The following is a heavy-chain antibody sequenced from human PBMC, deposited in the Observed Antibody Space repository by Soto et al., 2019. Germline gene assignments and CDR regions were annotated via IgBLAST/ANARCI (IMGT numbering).Heavy chain of an antibody. V-gene: IGHV4-34*01. D-gene: IGHD2-2*01. CDR3: ARGIVYCSSTSCQDGEYYYYYGMDV. CDR1: GGSFSGYY. CDR2: INRNGST. J-gene: IGHJ6*02. Sequence: SETLSLTCAVYGGSFSGYYWSWIRQPPGKGLEWIGEINRNGSTNYNPSLKSRVTISVDTSKNQFSLKLSSVTAADTAVYYCARGIVYCSSTSCQDGEYYYYYGMDVWGQGTTVTVSS.